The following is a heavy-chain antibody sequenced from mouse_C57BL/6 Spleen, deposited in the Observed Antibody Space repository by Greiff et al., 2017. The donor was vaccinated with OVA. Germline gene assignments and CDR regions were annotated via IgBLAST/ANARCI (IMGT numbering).Heavy chain of an antibody. D-gene: IGHD2-4*01. Sequence: EVKLMESGPGLAKPSQTLSLTCSVTGYSITSDYWNWIRKFPGNKLEYMGYISYSGSTDNNPSLKSRISITRDTSKNQYYLQLNSVTTEDTATYYCARSSSYDYDTYWDFDVGGTGTTVTVSS. V-gene: IGHV3-8*01. J-gene: IGHJ1*03. CDR1: GYSITSDY. CDR3: ARSSSYDYDTYWDFDV. CDR2: ISYSGST.